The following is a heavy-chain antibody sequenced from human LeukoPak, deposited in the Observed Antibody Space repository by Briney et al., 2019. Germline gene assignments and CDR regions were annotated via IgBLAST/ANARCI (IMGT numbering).Heavy chain of an antibody. V-gene: IGHV1-2*02. Sequence: ASVKVSCKASGYTFTSYYMHWVRQAPGQGLEWMGWINPNSGGTNYAQKFQGRATMTRDTSISTAYMELSRLRSDDTAVYYCARAQVVVVAARWFDPWGQGTLVTVSS. D-gene: IGHD2-15*01. J-gene: IGHJ5*02. CDR3: ARAQVVVVAARWFDP. CDR1: GYTFTSYY. CDR2: INPNSGGT.